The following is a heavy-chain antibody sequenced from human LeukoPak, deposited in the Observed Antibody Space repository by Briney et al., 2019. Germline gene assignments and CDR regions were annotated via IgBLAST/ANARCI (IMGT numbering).Heavy chain of an antibody. V-gene: IGHV3-30*03. J-gene: IGHJ4*02. D-gene: IGHD6-6*01. CDR1: GFTFSSYG. CDR3: ARGERAARPPDY. CDR2: ISYDGSNK. Sequence: PGGSLRLSCAASGFTFSSYGMHWVRQAPGKGLEWVAVISYDGSNKYYADSVKGRFTISRDNSKNTLYLQMNSLRAEDTAVYYCARGERAARPPDYWGQGTLGTVSA.